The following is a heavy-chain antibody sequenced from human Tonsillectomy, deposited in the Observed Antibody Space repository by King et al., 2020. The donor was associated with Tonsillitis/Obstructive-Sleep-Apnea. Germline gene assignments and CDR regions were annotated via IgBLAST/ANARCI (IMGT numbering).Heavy chain of an antibody. CDR2: ISYDGSNK. CDR1: GFTFSSYA. V-gene: IGHV3-30*04. CDR3: ARDSTVTQFDY. Sequence: VQLVESGGGVVQPGRSLRLSCAASGFTFSSYAMHWVRQAPGKGLEWVAVISYDGSNKYYADSVKGRFTISRDNSKNTLYLQMNSLSAEDTAVYYCARDSTVTQFDYWGQGTLVTVSS. D-gene: IGHD4-17*01. J-gene: IGHJ4*02.